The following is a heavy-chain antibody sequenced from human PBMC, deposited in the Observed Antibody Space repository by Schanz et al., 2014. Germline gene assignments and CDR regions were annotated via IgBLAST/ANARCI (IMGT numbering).Heavy chain of an antibody. Sequence: QVQLVQSGGEMKKPGASVKVSCEASRYTFNTYGLNWVRQAPGQGLEWMGWISAYTNNTNYAQKVQGRVTMTTDTSTGTAYMELRSLRSDDTAVYYCARDRRRYCSTASCRHDNWFDPWGQGTLVIVSS. D-gene: IGHD2-2*01. V-gene: IGHV1-18*01. CDR1: RYTFNTYG. J-gene: IGHJ5*02. CDR2: ISAYTNNT. CDR3: ARDRRRYCSTASCRHDNWFDP.